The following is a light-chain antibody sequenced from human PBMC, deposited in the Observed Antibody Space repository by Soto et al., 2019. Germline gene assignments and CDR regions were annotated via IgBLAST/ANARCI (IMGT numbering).Light chain of an antibody. J-gene: IGKJ1*01. CDR1: QTISIF. V-gene: IGKV1-5*01. CDR3: QQYYTYWHM. CDR2: DAS. Sequence: DIQMTQSPSSLSASVGDRVTITFRASQTISIFLNWYQQKPGKAPKLLIFDASTLETGVPSRFSGSGSGTEFTLTISSLQPDDFATYYCQQYYTYWHMFGQGTKVDIK.